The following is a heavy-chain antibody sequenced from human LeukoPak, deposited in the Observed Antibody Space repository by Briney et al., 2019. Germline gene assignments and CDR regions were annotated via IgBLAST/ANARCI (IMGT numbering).Heavy chain of an antibody. V-gene: IGHV1-46*01. CDR3: ARGGRYGSGSYFDARVIDNWFDP. Sequence: ASVKVSCKASGYTFTSYYMHWVRQAPGQGLEWMGIINPSGGSTSYAQKFQGRVTITADKSTSTAYMELSSLRSEDTAVYYRARGGRYGSGSYFDARVIDNWFDPWGQGTLVTVSS. CDR2: INPSGGST. D-gene: IGHD3-10*01. J-gene: IGHJ5*02. CDR1: GYTFTSYY.